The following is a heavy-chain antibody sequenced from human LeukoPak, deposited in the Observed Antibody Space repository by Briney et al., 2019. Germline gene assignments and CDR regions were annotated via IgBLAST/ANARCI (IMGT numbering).Heavy chain of an antibody. CDR1: GFTFSSYW. J-gene: IGHJ4*02. V-gene: IGHV3-7*01. Sequence: GSLRLSCVASGFTFSSYWMSWVRQAPGKGLEWVANIKQDGSEKYYVDSVKGRFTISRDNAKNSLYLQMNSLRAEDTAVYYCARDKVRDSVAGSNFDYWGQGTLVTVSS. CDR2: IKQDGSEK. D-gene: IGHD6-19*01. CDR3: ARDKVRDSVAGSNFDY.